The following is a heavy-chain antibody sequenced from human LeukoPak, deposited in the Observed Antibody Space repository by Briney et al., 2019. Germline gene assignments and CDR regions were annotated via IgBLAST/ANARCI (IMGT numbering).Heavy chain of an antibody. J-gene: IGHJ3*02. D-gene: IGHD6-13*01. CDR3: ARDHSSSSDAFDI. CDR1: GGTFSSYA. Sequence: GGSVKVSCKASGGTFSSYAISWVRQAPGQGLEWMGGIIPIFGTANYAQKFQGGVTITADESTSTAYMELSSLRSEDTAVYYCARDHSSSSDAFDIWGQGTMVTVSS. V-gene: IGHV1-69*13. CDR2: IIPIFGTA.